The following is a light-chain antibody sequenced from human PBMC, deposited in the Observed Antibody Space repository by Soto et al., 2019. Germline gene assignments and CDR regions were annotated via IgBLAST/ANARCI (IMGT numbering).Light chain of an antibody. CDR2: KAS. V-gene: IGKV1-5*03. CDR1: QSISIW. J-gene: IGKJ2*01. CDR3: QQYDSQSYT. Sequence: DIQMTQSPSTLSASVGDRVTITCRASQSISIWLAWYQQKPGKAPKLLIYKASSLESGVPSRFSGSGSGTEFTLTISSLQPDDFATYYCQQYDSQSYTFGQGTKLEIK.